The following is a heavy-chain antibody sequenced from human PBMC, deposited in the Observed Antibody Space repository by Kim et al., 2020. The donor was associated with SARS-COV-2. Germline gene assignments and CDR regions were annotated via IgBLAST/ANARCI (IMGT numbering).Heavy chain of an antibody. CDR1: GFTFSSFW. Sequence: GGSLRLSCAASGFTFSSFWMSWVRQLPGKGLEWVANIKEDGSEKNYVDSVKGRFTISRDNPKNSLFLQMNSLRAEDTAVYYCARGHSIDYWGRGTLVTVS. CDR2: IKEDGSEK. V-gene: IGHV3-7*01. CDR3: ARGHSIDY. J-gene: IGHJ4*02.